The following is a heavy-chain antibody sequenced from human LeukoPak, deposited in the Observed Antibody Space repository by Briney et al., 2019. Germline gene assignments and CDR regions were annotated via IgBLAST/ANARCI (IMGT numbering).Heavy chain of an antibody. CDR1: GFTFSRYR. J-gene: IGHJ6*03. D-gene: IGHD3-10*02. Sequence: GGSLRLSCAASGFTFSRYRMSWVRQAPGKGPEWVANINQDGSVKYYVDSVKGRFTISRDSAKNSLYLQMNSLRAEDTAVYYCTRDSQDSYVYYMVVWGKGTTVTVSS. V-gene: IGHV3-7*01. CDR2: INQDGSVK. CDR3: TRDSQDSYVYYMVV.